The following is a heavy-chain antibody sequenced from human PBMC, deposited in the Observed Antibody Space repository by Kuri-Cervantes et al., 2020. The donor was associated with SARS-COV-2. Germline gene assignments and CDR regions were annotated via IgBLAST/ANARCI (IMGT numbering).Heavy chain of an antibody. CDR2: ISGSGGST. D-gene: IGHD6-6*01. Sequence: LSHTCAASRFTFSSYAMSWVRQAPGKGLEWVSAISGSGGSTYYADSVKGRFTISRDNAKNSLFLQMNSLRADDTAVYYCARAVGSSSAGDYSMDVWGKGTTVTVSS. J-gene: IGHJ6*03. CDR3: ARAVGSSSAGDYSMDV. V-gene: IGHV3-23*01. CDR1: RFTFSSYA.